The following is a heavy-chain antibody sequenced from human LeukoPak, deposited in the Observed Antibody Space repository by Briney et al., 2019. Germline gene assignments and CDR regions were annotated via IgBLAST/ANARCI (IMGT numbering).Heavy chain of an antibody. J-gene: IGHJ5*02. CDR1: GYTFTSYD. Sequence: ASVKVSCKASGYTFTSYDINWVRQATGQGLEWMGWMNPNSGNTGYAQKFQGRVTITRNTSISTAYMELSSLRSEDTAVYYCARDSNQGNWFDPWGQGTLVTVSS. CDR2: MNPNSGNT. V-gene: IGHV1-8*03. CDR3: ARDSNQGNWFDP. D-gene: IGHD1-14*01.